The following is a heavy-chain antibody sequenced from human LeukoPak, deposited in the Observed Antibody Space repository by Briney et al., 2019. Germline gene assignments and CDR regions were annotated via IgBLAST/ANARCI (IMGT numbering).Heavy chain of an antibody. CDR3: ARLRDWAAFDI. D-gene: IGHD2-21*02. CDR2: IKQDGSEK. CDR1: GFTFSSYA. J-gene: IGHJ3*02. Sequence: PGGSLRLSCAASGFTFSSYAMSWVRQAPGKGLEWVANIKQDGSEKYYVDSVKGRFTISRDNAKNSLYLQMNSLRAEDTAVYYCARLRDWAAFDIWGQGTMVTVSS. V-gene: IGHV3-7*01.